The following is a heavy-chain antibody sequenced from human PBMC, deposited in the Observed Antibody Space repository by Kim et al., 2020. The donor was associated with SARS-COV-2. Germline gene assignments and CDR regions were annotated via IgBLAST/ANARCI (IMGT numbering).Heavy chain of an antibody. D-gene: IGHD2-21*01. J-gene: IGHJ6*04. CDR2: IYHTGRT. Sequence: SETLSLTCTVSGGPISSSSFYWAWIRQPPGKGLEWIGSIYHTGRTYYSPSLKSRVTMSIDTSNDLFSLNLSSVTAADAAVYYCARPALLLGYGMDVWGEGATVTVSS. CDR1: GGPISSSSFY. CDR3: ARPALLLGYGMDV. V-gene: IGHV4-39*02.